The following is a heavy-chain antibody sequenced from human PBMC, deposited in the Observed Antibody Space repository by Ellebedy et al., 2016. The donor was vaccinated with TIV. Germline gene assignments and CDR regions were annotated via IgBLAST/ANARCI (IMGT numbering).Heavy chain of an antibody. CDR1: GGTFISYA. CDR2: ITTYNGDT. CDR3: ARGWKTMFGVITEDI. Sequence: ASVKVSXKASGGTFISYAISWVRQAPGQGLEWMGWITTYNGDTNYAQKFQDRVTMTKDTSTSTAYMELRSLASDDTAIYYCARGWKTMFGVITEDIWGQGTLVTVSS. D-gene: IGHD3-3*01. V-gene: IGHV1-18*01. J-gene: IGHJ4*02.